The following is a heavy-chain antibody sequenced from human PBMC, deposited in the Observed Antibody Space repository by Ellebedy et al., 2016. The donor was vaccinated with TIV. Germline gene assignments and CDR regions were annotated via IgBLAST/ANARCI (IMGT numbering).Heavy chain of an antibody. CDR1: GYTFT. CDR3: ARDDPIATAGLYGMDV. CDR2: INPSGGST. D-gene: IGHD6-13*01. J-gene: IGHJ6*02. Sequence: AASVKVSCKASGYTFTMHWVRQAPGQGLEWMGIINPSGGSTNYAQKFQGRVTMTRDTSTSTVYMELSSLRSEDTAVYYCARDDPIATAGLYGMDVWGQGTTVTVSS. V-gene: IGHV1-46*01.